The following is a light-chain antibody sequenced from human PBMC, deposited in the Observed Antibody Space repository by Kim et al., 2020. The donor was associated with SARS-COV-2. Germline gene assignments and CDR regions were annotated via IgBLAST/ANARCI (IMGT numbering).Light chain of an antibody. CDR1: QSVTRDH. CDR3: QRYGNSPSLT. Sequence: PGERVTLSCRASQSVTRDHLAWYQQKPGQAPRLLIYAASSRVTGTPDRFSGSGSGTDFTLTITRLEPEDFAVYYCQRYGNSPSLTFGGGTKVDIK. V-gene: IGKV3-20*01. J-gene: IGKJ4*01. CDR2: AAS.